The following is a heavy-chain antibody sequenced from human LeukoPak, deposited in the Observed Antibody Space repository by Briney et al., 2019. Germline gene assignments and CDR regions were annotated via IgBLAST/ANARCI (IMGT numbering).Heavy chain of an antibody. CDR2: INHSGST. J-gene: IGHJ5*02. Sequence: SETLSLTCAVYGGSFSGYYWSWIRQPPGEGLEWIGEINHSGSTNYNPSLKSRVTISVDTSKNQFSLKLSSVTSADTGVYYCARGGLNNWFDPGGQGTLVTVSS. CDR3: ARGGLNNWFDP. V-gene: IGHV4-34*01. CDR1: GGSFSGYY. D-gene: IGHD3-10*01.